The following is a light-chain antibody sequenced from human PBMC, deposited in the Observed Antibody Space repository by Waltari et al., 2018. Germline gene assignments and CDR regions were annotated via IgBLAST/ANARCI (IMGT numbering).Light chain of an antibody. CDR3: QSFDTSLSDGVV. V-gene: IGLV1-40*02. CDR2: CNN. Sequence: QSILTQPPSVSGAPGQRVTISCTGSRPNNGADHEVHWYQDFPGRGPKLLIDCNNPRPSGVPDRFSGSKSGTSASLTITGLQAEDEADYYCQSFDTSLSDGVVFGGGTKV. CDR1: RPNNGADHE. J-gene: IGLJ2*01.